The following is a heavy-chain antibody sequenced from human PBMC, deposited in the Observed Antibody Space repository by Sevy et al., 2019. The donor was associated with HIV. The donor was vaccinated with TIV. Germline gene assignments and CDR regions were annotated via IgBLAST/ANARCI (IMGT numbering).Heavy chain of an antibody. CDR3: ATGSPSPTRNYYDSSGYYY. CDR1: GFNFNNAW. Sequence: GGSLRLSCVASGFNFNNAWMSWVRQAPGKGLEWVGRMRSKSDGGAIDYAPPVRGRFTISRDDSKNMLYLQLNSLKSEVTAMYYGATGSPSPTRNYYDSSGYYYWGQGTLVTVSS. J-gene: IGHJ4*02. V-gene: IGHV3-15*01. CDR2: MRSKSDGGAI. D-gene: IGHD3-22*01.